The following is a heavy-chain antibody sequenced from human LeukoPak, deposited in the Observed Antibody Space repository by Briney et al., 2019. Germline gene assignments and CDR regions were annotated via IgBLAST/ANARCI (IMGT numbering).Heavy chain of an antibody. J-gene: IGHJ4*02. CDR3: AKASWVSNADAVL. Sequence: PGGSLRLSCAASGFTFNSYWMHWVRQAPGKGLVWVSRINSDGSSTSYADSVKGRFTISRDNAKNTLYLQMNSLRAEDTAVYYCAKASWVSNADAVLWGQGTLVTVSS. CDR1: GFTFNSYW. CDR2: INSDGSST. D-gene: IGHD2-2*01. V-gene: IGHV3-74*01.